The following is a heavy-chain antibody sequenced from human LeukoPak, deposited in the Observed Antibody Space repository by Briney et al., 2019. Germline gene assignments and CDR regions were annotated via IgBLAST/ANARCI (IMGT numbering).Heavy chain of an antibody. J-gene: IGHJ4*02. CDR3: AKDRNIVLMVYAFDF. D-gene: IGHD2-8*01. CDR2: ISGSGRST. V-gene: IGHV3-23*01. Sequence: GGSLRFSCAASGFTFSSYAMSWVRQAPGKGLEWVSAISGSGRSTYYADSVKGRFTISRDISKNTLHLQMNSLRAEDTAVYYCAKDRNIVLMVYAFDFWGQGTLVTVSS. CDR1: GFTFSSYA.